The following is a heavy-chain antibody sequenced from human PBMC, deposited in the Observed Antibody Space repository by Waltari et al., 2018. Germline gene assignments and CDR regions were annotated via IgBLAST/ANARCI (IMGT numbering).Heavy chain of an antibody. V-gene: IGHV4-34*01. CDR1: GGSFSGYS. CDR3: ARGGQQLVLRYFQH. J-gene: IGHJ1*01. Sequence: QVQLQQWGAGLLKPSETLSLTCAVYGGSFSGYSWSWVRQPPGKGLEWIGEINHSGSTNYNPSLKSRVTISVDTSKNQFSLKLSSVTAADTAVYYCARGGQQLVLRYFQHWGQGTLVTVSS. D-gene: IGHD6-13*01. CDR2: INHSGST.